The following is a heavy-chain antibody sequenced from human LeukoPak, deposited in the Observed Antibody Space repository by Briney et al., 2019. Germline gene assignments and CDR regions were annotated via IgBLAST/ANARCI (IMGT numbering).Heavy chain of an antibody. J-gene: IGHJ3*02. Sequence: ASVKVSCKASGGTFSSYAISWVRQAPGQGLEWMGRTIPIFGIANYAQKFQGRVTITADKSTGTAYMELSSLRSEDTAVYYCVVVAATGDAFDIWGQGTMVTVSS. CDR3: VVVAATGDAFDI. V-gene: IGHV1-69*04. CDR1: GGTFSSYA. CDR2: TIPIFGIA. D-gene: IGHD2-15*01.